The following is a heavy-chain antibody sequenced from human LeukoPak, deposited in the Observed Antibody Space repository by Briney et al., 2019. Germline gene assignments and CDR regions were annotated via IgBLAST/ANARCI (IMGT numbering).Heavy chain of an antibody. CDR3: ARDIGGSYSAIDY. V-gene: IGHV3-48*04. Sequence: GGSLRLSCAVSGFTFSVYGMNWVRQAPGKGLEWLSHISSGGTTIYYADSVKGRFTVPRDNVENSLFLQMNSLRVDDTAVYYCARDIGGSYSAIDYWGQGTLVTVSS. J-gene: IGHJ4*02. CDR1: GFTFSVYG. CDR2: ISSGGTTI. D-gene: IGHD1-26*01.